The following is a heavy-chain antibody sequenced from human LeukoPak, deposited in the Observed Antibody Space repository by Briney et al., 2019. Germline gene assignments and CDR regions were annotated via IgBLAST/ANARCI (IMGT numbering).Heavy chain of an antibody. V-gene: IGHV4-30-4*08. Sequence: SETLSLTCTVSGGSISSGDYYWSWIRQPPGNGLEWIGYIYYSGSTYYNPSLKSRVTISVDTSKTQFSLKLSSVTAADTAVYYCAREVVLMVYANYYMDVWGKGTTVTVSS. J-gene: IGHJ6*03. CDR1: GGSISSGDYY. CDR2: IYYSGST. CDR3: AREVVLMVYANYYMDV. D-gene: IGHD2-8*01.